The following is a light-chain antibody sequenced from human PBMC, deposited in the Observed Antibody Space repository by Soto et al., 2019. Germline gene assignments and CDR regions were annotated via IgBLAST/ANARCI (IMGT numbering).Light chain of an antibody. V-gene: IGKV3-20*01. CDR1: QSVSSSY. Sequence: EIVLTQSPGALSLSPGERATLSSRASQSVSSSYLAWYQQKPGQAPRLLIYGASSRATGIPDRFSGSGSGTDFTLTISRLEPEDFAVYYCQQYGSSPFTFGPGTKVDIK. J-gene: IGKJ3*01. CDR2: GAS. CDR3: QQYGSSPFT.